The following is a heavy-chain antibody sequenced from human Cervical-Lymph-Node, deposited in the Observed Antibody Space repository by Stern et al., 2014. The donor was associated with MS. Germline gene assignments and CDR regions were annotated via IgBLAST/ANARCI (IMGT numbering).Heavy chain of an antibody. V-gene: IGHV1-69*01. CDR3: ALGGFGHYFEY. J-gene: IGHJ4*02. Sequence: QVQLVQSGAEVQKPGSSAKVSCRASGGTFSSSDISWVRQAPGQGLEWMGGIIPIIGTANYAQKYQGRVTITADESTSTAYMELSSLRSEDTAIYYCALGGFGHYFEYWGQGTLVTVSS. CDR1: GGTFSSSD. CDR2: IIPIIGTA. D-gene: IGHD3-10*01.